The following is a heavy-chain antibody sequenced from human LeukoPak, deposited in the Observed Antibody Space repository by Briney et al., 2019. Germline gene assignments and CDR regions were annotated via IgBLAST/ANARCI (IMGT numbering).Heavy chain of an antibody. CDR1: GFTFSSYA. J-gene: IGHJ4*02. D-gene: IGHD5-18*01. CDR3: AKREYSYGLYYFDY. V-gene: IGHV3-23*01. CDR2: ISGSGGST. Sequence: GGSLRLSCAASGFTFSSYAMSWVRQAPGKGLEWVSAISGSGGSTYYADSVKGRFTIYRDNSKNTLYLQMNSLRAEDTAVYYCAKREYSYGLYYFDYWGQGTLVTVSS.